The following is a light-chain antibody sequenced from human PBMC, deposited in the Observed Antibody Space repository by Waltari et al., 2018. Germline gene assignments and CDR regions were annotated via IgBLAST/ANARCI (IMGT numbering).Light chain of an antibody. CDR3: NSYTDRRAWV. CDR2: DVS. J-gene: IGLJ3*02. Sequence: QSALTQPASLSPSHGHPITISCTAPTSDVGVYNYVSWYQQHHGKAPKLMLYDVSERPSGVSIRISGSTSGNTGSLTSSGLQADDEAYYYCNSYTDRRAWVFGGWTKLTVL. V-gene: IGLV2-14*01. CDR1: TSDVGVYNY.